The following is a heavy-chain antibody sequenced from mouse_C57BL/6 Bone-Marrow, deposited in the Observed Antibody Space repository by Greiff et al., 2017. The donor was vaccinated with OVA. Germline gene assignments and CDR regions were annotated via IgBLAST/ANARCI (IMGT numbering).Heavy chain of an antibody. V-gene: IGHV1-62-2*01. CDR1: GYTFTEYT. CDR3: AIGGGNSAWFAY. J-gene: IGHJ3*01. CDR2: FYPGSGSI. Sequence: QVQLQQSGAELVKPGASVKLSCKASGYTFTEYTIHWVKQRSGQGLEWIGWFYPGSGSIKYNEKFKDKATLTADKSSSTAYMQLSSLTSEDSAVYYCAIGGGNSAWFAYWGQGTLVTVSA. D-gene: IGHD2-1*01.